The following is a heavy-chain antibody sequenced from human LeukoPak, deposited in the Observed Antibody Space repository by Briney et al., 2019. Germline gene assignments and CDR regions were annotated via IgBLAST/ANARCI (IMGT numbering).Heavy chain of an antibody. V-gene: IGHV4-31*03. J-gene: IGHJ6*02. CDR2: IYYSGST. CDR1: GGSISSGGYY. CDR3: ARESSVLSSPYWSSTSCYWDYGMDV. D-gene: IGHD2-2*01. Sequence: SQTLSLTCTVSGGSISSGGYYWSWIRQHPGKGLEWIGYIYYSGSTYYNPSLKSRVTISVDTPKNQFSLKLSSVTAADTAVYYCARESSVLSSPYWSSTSCYWDYGMDVWGQGATVTVSS.